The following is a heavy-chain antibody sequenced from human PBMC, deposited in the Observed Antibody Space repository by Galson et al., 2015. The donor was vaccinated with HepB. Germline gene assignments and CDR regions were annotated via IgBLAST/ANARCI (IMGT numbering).Heavy chain of an antibody. J-gene: IGHJ6*03. CDR3: ARVFQWELGEDYYYYMDV. V-gene: IGHV1-18*01. Sequence: SVKVSCKASGYTFTSYGISWVRQAPGQGLEWMGWISAYNGNTNYAQKLQARVTMTTDTSTSTAYIELRSLRSDDTAVYYCARVFQWELGEDYYYYMDVWGKGTTVTVSS. CDR2: ISAYNGNT. D-gene: IGHD1-26*01. CDR1: GYTFTSYG.